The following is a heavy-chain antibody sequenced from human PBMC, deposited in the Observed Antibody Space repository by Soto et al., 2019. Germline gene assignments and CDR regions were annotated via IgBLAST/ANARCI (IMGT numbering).Heavy chain of an antibody. CDR2: INPNLGHS. CDR1: GYSFTAFH. J-gene: IGHJ4*02. CDR3: ARAPYSTSSFFFDH. Sequence: ASVKVSCKASGYSFTAFHMHWVRQAPGLGLQWMGIINPNLGHSNTAQRFQGRVAMTWDTSTNTVYMELSSLRSDDTAVYYCARAPYSTSSFFFDHWGQGTPVTVS. V-gene: IGHV1-46*01. D-gene: IGHD6-6*01.